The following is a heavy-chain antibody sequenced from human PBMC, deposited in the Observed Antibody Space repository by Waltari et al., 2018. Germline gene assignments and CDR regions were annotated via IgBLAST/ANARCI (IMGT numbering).Heavy chain of an antibody. V-gene: IGHV1-46*03. Sequence: QVQLVQSGAEVKKPGASVKVSCSTSGDTFSSYFIFWVRQSPGQGLEWMGIINPSDGGTNYPQKFQDRVTMTRDTSTSTVYMELRSLRSEDTAVYYCTRDKLDYYNGMDVWGQGTTVTVSS. CDR2: INPSDGGT. CDR3: TRDKLDYYNGMDV. J-gene: IGHJ6*02. D-gene: IGHD3-3*02. CDR1: GDTFSSYF.